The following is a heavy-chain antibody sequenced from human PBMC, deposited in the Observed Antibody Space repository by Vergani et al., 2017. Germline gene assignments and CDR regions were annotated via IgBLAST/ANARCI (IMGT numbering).Heavy chain of an antibody. CDR2: IIPIFGTA. CDR3: ARAAWSYYDSSGYYRLFDP. CDR1: GGTFSSYA. V-gene: IGHV1-69*13. J-gene: IGHJ5*02. Sequence: QVQLVQSGAEVKKPGSSVKVSCKASGGTFSSYAISWVRQAPGQGLEWMGRIIPIFGTANYAQKFQGRVTITADESTSTAYMELSSLRSEDTAVYYCARAAWSYYDSSGYYRLFDPWGQGTLVTVSS. D-gene: IGHD3-22*01.